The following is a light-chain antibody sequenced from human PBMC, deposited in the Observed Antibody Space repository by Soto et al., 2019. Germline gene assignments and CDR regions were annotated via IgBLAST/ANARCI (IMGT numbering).Light chain of an antibody. V-gene: IGKV1-27*01. CDR2: AAS. J-gene: IGKJ4*02. CDR1: QGISNY. Sequence: DIQMTQSPSSLSASVGDRVTITCRASQGISNYLAWYQQKPGKVPKLLIYAASTLQSGVPSRFSGSGSGTDLPISISDLQPEDVATYYCPKYNSALTFGGGTKVDIK. CDR3: PKYNSALT.